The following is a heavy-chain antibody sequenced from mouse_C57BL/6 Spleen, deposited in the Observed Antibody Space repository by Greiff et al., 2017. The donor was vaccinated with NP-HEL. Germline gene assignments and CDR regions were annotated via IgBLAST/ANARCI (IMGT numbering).Heavy chain of an antibody. V-gene: IGHV1-75*01. Sequence: VQLQQSGPELVKPGASVKISCKASGYTFTDYYINWVKQRPGQGLEWIGWIFPGSGSTYYNEKFKGKATLTVDKSSSTAYMLLSSLTSEDSAVYFCARSSYYGSSSFAYWGQGTLVTVSA. CDR2: IFPGSGST. CDR3: ARSSYYGSSSFAY. CDR1: GYTFTDYY. D-gene: IGHD1-1*01. J-gene: IGHJ3*01.